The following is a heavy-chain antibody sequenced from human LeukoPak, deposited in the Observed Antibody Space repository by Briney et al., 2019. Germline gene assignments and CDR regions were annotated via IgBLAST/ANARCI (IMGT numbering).Heavy chain of an antibody. V-gene: IGHV1-18*01. J-gene: IGHJ4*02. CDR2: ISAYNGNT. D-gene: IGHD3-3*01. CDR3: ARGPYYDFWSGYSNFDY. Sequence: ASVKVSCKASGYTFTSYDINWVRQATGQGLEWMGWISAYNGNTNYAQKLQGRVTMTTDTSTSTAYMELRSLRSDDTAVYYCARGPYYDFWSGYSNFDYWGQGTLVTVSS. CDR1: GYTFTSYD.